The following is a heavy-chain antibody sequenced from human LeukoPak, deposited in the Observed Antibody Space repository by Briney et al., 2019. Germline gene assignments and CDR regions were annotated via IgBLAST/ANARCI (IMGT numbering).Heavy chain of an antibody. CDR2: ISGSGGST. CDR1: GFTFSSYA. D-gene: IGHD6-13*01. Sequence: PGGSLRLSCAASGFTFSSYAMSWVRQAPGKGLEWVSAISGSGGSTYYADSVKGRFTISRDNSKNTLYLQMNSLRAEDTAVYYCARTVVGTNYFDYWGQGTLVTVSS. CDR3: ARTVVGTNYFDY. J-gene: IGHJ4*02. V-gene: IGHV3-23*01.